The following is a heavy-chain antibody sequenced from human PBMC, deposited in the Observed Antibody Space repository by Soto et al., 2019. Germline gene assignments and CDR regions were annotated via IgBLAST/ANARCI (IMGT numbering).Heavy chain of an antibody. J-gene: IGHJ4*02. V-gene: IGHV1-69*01. CDR3: AREPYNWNYPTFDY. CDR1: GGNFNDYA. D-gene: IGHD1-7*01. CDR2: IILALGSP. Sequence: GXSVKVSCEASGGNFNDYALTWVRQAPVQGLEWLGGIILALGSPHYSQNFQGRVTITADESRSTVYMELGGLRAEDTAVYYCAREPYNWNYPTFDYWGQGTLVTVSS.